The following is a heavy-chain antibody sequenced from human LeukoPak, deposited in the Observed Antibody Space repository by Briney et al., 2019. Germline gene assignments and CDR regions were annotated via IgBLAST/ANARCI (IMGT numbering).Heavy chain of an antibody. Sequence: GRSLRLSCAASGFTFSSYVMHWVRQAPGKGLEWVAIISYDGSNEYYADSVKGRFTISRDNSKNTLYLQMNSLRAEDTAVYYCATDNGLWFGELPTRYYYYYYMDVWGKGTTVTVSS. CDR1: GFTFSSYV. CDR3: ATDNGLWFGELPTRYYYYYYMDV. CDR2: ISYDGSNE. D-gene: IGHD3-10*01. V-gene: IGHV3-30*04. J-gene: IGHJ6*03.